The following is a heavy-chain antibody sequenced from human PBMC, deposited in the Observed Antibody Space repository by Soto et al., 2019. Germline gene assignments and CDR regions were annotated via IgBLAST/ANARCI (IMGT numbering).Heavy chain of an antibody. Sequence: GGSLRLSCAASGFTFSNYVMQWVRQAPGKGLEWVAVISYDGSSKFYADSEGRFTISRDNSKNTLYLQMNSLRAEDTAVYYCKKGRRQQPPLDWGQGTLVTVSS. CDR1: GFTFSNYV. V-gene: IGHV3-30*18. J-gene: IGHJ4*02. D-gene: IGHD6-13*01. CDR3: KKGRRQQPPLD. CDR2: ISYDGSSK.